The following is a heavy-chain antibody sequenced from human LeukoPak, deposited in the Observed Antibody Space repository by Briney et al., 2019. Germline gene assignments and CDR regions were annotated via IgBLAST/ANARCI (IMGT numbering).Heavy chain of an antibody. Sequence: SAKVSCTASGGTFSSYATSWVRQAPGQGLEWMGGIIPIFGTANYAQKFQGRVTITADESTSTAYMELSSLRSEDTAVYYCAAAYCSSTSCFIDYWGQGTLVTVSS. V-gene: IGHV1-69*13. J-gene: IGHJ4*02. CDR2: IIPIFGTA. D-gene: IGHD2-2*01. CDR1: GGTFSSYA. CDR3: AAAYCSSTSCFIDY.